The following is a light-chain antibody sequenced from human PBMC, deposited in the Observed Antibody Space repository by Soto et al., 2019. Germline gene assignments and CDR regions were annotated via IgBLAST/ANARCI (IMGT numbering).Light chain of an antibody. CDR1: QSVSSSY. CDR3: QQYGSSPRK. V-gene: IGKV3-20*01. Sequence: EIVLTQSPGTLSLSPGERATLSCRASQSVSSSYLAWYQQKPGQAPRLLIYGASSRATGITDRFSGSGSGTNFTITISRLEPQDFAVYYCQQYGSSPRKFGQGTKVAIK. J-gene: IGKJ1*01. CDR2: GAS.